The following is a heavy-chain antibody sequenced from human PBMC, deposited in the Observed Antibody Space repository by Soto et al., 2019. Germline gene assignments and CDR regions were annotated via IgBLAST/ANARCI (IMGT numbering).Heavy chain of an antibody. CDR3: ARALVVVTEYFDH. Sequence: EVVLVESGGGLVQPGGSLRLSFVASGFTFSSYWMSWVRQAPGKGLEGVANIKQDGSEKHYVDSVKGRFTISRDNAKSSLYLQMNSLRAEDTAVYYCARALVVVTEYFDHWGQGILVTVSS. CDR2: IKQDGSEK. V-gene: IGHV3-7*03. CDR1: GFTFSSYW. J-gene: IGHJ4*02. D-gene: IGHD3-22*01.